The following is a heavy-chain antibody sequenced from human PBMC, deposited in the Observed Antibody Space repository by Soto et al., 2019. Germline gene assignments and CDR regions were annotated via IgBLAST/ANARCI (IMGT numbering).Heavy chain of an antibody. Sequence: EVHLLESGGDLVQPGGSLRLSCAASGFTFSTYALNWVRQSPGKGLEWVSTISSDGDSTYYVDSVKGRFTVSRDNSKNTMYLQMNSLRAEDTALYFFARDPSTGNADYLGEGTLVSVSS. J-gene: IGHJ4*02. CDR3: ARDPSTGNADY. CDR1: GFTFSTYA. V-gene: IGHV3-23*01. D-gene: IGHD3-9*01. CDR2: ISSDGDST.